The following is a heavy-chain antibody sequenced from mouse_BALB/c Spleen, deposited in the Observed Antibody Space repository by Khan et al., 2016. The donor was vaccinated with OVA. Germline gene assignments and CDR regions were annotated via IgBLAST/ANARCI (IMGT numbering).Heavy chain of an antibody. Sequence: QVQLQQSGPEPVRPGASVKMSCKASGYTFTDYIIHWVKQTTGQGLEWIGDISPGSGSTYYNEKFKGKATLTADKSSNTAYMQLSSLTSEDSAVYFCARGGYSVFAYWGQGTLVTVSA. CDR1: GYTFTDYI. J-gene: IGHJ3*01. V-gene: IGHV1-77*01. CDR2: ISPGSGST. D-gene: IGHD2-14*01. CDR3: ARGGYSVFAY.